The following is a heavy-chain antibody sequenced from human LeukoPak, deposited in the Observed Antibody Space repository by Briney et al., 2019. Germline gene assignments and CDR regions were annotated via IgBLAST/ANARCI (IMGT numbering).Heavy chain of an antibody. D-gene: IGHD2-2*01. V-gene: IGHV4-4*07. CDR3: ARWMSRRPFDL. Sequence: PSETLSLTCSVSGGSISSYYWSWIRQPAGKGLEWIGRIYNSGTTNYNPSLKSQGTMSFDTSKNQLSLKLSSVTAAHTSVYYCARWMSRRPFDLWGRGTLVTVSS. CDR1: GGSISSYY. CDR2: IYNSGTT. J-gene: IGHJ2*01.